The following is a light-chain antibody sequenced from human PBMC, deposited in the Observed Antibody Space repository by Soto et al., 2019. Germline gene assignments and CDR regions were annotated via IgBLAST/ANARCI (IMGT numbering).Light chain of an antibody. J-gene: IGKJ1*01. V-gene: IGKV3-20*01. Sequence: EIVLTQSPGTLSLSPGERATLSCRASQSISSNYLAWYQQKPGQAPRLLIYGASNKATGIPDRFSGSEPGTDSTLTLSRLEGVHCAVYLCQQCAVSPRTFGHGTQAE. CDR2: GAS. CDR1: QSISSNY. CDR3: QQCAVSPRT.